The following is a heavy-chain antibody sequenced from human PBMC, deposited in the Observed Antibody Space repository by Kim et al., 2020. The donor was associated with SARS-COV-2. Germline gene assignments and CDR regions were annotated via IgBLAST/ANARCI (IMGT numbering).Heavy chain of an antibody. D-gene: IGHD2-2*01. V-gene: IGHV3-33*01. CDR3: ARDIWPEDCHSTRCSVVGY. CDR2: ILYDGSKK. J-gene: IGHJ1*01. Sequence: GGSLRLSCTASGFTFTTYGMHWVRQVKGKGLEWVAVILYDGSKKYYGDSVRGRLTTSRDDSKNTVSLQMNSLRAEDTGVYYCARDIWPEDCHSTRCSVVGYWGRGALVTVSS. CDR1: GFTFTTYG.